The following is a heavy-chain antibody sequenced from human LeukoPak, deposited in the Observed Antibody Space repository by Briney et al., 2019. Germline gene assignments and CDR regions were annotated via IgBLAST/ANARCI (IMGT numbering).Heavy chain of an antibody. Sequence: GGSLRLSCASSEFTFRSYGLSWVRQAPGKGLEWVSGISGSDGSTYYADSVKGRFTISRDNSKNTLYLQMNSLRAEDTAVYYCAKEKRVGVTPPYFDYWGQGTLVTVSS. CDR1: EFTFRSYG. CDR2: ISGSDGST. CDR3: AKEKRVGVTPPYFDY. J-gene: IGHJ4*02. V-gene: IGHV3-23*01. D-gene: IGHD1-26*01.